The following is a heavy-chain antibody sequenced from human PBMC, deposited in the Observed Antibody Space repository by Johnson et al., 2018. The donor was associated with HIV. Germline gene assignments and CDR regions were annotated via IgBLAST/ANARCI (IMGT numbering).Heavy chain of an antibody. Sequence: QVQLVESGGGVVQPGGSLRLSCAASGFTFSSYGMHWVRQAPGKGLEWVAFIRYDGSNKYYADSVKGRFTVTRANSRSTLFLEMINLRDEDTALYYCARDVAAAKMDAFDTWGQGTMVTVSS. V-gene: IGHV3-30*02. CDR3: ARDVAAAKMDAFDT. J-gene: IGHJ3*02. D-gene: IGHD6-25*01. CDR1: GFTFSSYG. CDR2: IRYDGSNK.